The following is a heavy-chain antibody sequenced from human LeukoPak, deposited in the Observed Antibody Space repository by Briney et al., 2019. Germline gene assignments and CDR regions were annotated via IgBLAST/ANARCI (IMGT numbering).Heavy chain of an antibody. Sequence: AGGSLRLSCAASGFTFSAYWMTWVRQAPGKGLEWVANINQDGSEKYYVDCVKGRFTISKDNAKNSLYLQMNSLRAEDTAVYYCVRDFSLTRLERPFDSWGQGALVTVSS. V-gene: IGHV3-7*01. J-gene: IGHJ4*02. CDR3: VRDFSLTRLERPFDS. CDR2: INQDGSEK. D-gene: IGHD1-1*01. CDR1: GFTFSAYW.